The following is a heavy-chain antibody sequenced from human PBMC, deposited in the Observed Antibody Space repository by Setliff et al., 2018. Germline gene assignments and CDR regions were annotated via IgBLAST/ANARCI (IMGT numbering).Heavy chain of an antibody. CDR2: ISGYDGNT. J-gene: IGHJ6*01. D-gene: IGHD3-3*01. CDR3: ARERIYDGLNYNGMDV. CDR1: GYTFSNYG. V-gene: IGHV1-18*01. Sequence: ALVKVSCKTSGYTFSNYGVSWVRQAPGQGLEWMGWISGYDGNTKYAQNLHGRVTMTTDTSTTTAYMELRSLRSGDTAVYYCARERIYDGLNYNGMDVWGQGTTVTVSS.